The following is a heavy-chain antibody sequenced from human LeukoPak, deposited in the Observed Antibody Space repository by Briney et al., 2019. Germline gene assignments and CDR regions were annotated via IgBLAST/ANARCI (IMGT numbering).Heavy chain of an antibody. V-gene: IGHV1-18*01. CDR1: GYTFTSYG. Sequence: ASVKVSCKASGYTFTSYGISWVRQAPGQGLEWMGWISAYNGNTNYTQKLQGRVTMTTDTSTSTAYMELRSLRSDDTAVYYCARDLVPRYCSSTSCSVPNWFDPWGQRTLVTVSS. D-gene: IGHD2-2*01. CDR3: ARDLVPRYCSSTSCSVPNWFDP. CDR2: ISAYNGNT. J-gene: IGHJ5*02.